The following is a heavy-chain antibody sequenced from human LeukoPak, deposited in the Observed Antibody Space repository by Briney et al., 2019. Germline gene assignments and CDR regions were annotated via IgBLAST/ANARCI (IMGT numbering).Heavy chain of an antibody. CDR2: ISGSGGST. CDR3: AKEPGRGYSYGYRGYFDY. CDR1: GFTFSSYA. V-gene: IGHV3-23*01. J-gene: IGHJ4*02. Sequence: GGSLRLSCAASGFTFSSYAMSWVRQAPGKGLKWVSAISGSGGSTYYADSVKGRFTISRDNSKNTLYLQMNSLRAEDTAVYYCAKEPGRGYSYGYRGYFDYWGQGTLVTVSS. D-gene: IGHD5-18*01.